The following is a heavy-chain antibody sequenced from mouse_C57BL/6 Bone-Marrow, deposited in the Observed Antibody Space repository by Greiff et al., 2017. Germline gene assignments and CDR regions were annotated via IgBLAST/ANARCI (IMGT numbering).Heavy chain of an antibody. Sequence: VQLKESGPELVKPGDSVKISCKASGYSFTGYFMNWVMQSHGKSLEWIGRINPYNGDTFYNQKFKGKATLTVDKSSSTANMELRSLTSEDSAVYEYAENYEYDVYFNVWGTGTTVTVSS. D-gene: IGHD2-4*01. J-gene: IGHJ1*03. CDR2: INPYNGDT. V-gene: IGHV1-20*01. CDR1: GYSFTGYF. CDR3: AENYEYDVYFNV.